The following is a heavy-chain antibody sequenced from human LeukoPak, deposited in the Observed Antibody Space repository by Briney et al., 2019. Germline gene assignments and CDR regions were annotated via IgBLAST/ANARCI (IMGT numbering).Heavy chain of an antibody. CDR1: GSTFSSYS. D-gene: IGHD1-1*01. Sequence: GGSLRLSCAASGSTFSSYSINWVRQAAGKGLEWVSSISSGGTFMYYADSVKGRFTISRDNAKKSVFLQMNSLRAEDSAVYYCAREPTGDYWGQGMLVTVSS. CDR2: ISSGGTFM. V-gene: IGHV3-21*01. J-gene: IGHJ4*02. CDR3: AREPTGDY.